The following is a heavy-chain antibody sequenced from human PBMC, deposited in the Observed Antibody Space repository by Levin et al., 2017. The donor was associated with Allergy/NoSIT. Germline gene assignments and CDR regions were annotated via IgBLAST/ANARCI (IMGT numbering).Heavy chain of an antibody. Sequence: TGGSLRLSCAASGFTFSTYSMGWVRQSPGKGLEWVSLIWGDASTTHYADSVKGRFTISRDNSESIVYLQMNSLRAEDTAVYYCTKDVKPDSGDDIDYWGQGTLVTVSS. CDR3: TKDVKPDSGDDIDY. D-gene: IGHD5-12*01. CDR2: IWGDASTT. J-gene: IGHJ4*02. CDR1: GFTFSTYS. V-gene: IGHV3-23*01.